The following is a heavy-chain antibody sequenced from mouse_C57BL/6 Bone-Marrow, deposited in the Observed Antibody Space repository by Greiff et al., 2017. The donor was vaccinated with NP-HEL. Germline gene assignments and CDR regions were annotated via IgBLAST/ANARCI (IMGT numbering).Heavy chain of an antibody. D-gene: IGHD1-1*01. Sequence: VQLQQSGPELVKPGASVKLSCKASGYTFTSYDINWVKQRPGQGLEWIGWIYPRDGSTKYNEKFKGKATLTADTSSSTAYMELHSLTSEDSAVYFCAREDYYGSSSHWYFDVWGTGTTVTVSS. J-gene: IGHJ1*03. CDR3: AREDYYGSSSHWYFDV. CDR1: GYTFTSYD. CDR2: IYPRDGST. V-gene: IGHV1-85*01.